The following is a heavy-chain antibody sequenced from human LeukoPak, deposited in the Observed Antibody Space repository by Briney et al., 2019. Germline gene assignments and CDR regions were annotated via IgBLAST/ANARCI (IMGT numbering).Heavy chain of an antibody. J-gene: IGHJ4*02. CDR1: GFTFSSYS. Sequence: PGGSLRLSCAASGFTFSSYSMNWVRQAPGKGLEWVSYITYSSSTIYYADSVKGRFTISRDNAKNSLYLQMNSLRDEDTAIYYCARMSSGYYLIDYWGQGTLVTVSS. D-gene: IGHD3-22*01. CDR3: ARMSSGYYLIDY. V-gene: IGHV3-48*02. CDR2: ITYSSSTI.